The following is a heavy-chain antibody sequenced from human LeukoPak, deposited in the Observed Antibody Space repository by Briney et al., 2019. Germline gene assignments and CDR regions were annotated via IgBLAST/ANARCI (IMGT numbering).Heavy chain of an antibody. CDR1: GYTFTSYG. CDR2: ISAYNGST. D-gene: IGHD2-15*01. J-gene: IGHJ5*02. Sequence: ASVKVSCKASGYTFTSYGISWVRQAPGQGLEWMGWISAYNGSTNYAQKLQGRVTMTTDTSTSTAYMELRSLRSDDTAVYYCARDDSSYCSGGSCYPNWFDPWGQGTLVTVSS. CDR3: ARDDSSYCSGGSCYPNWFDP. V-gene: IGHV1-18*04.